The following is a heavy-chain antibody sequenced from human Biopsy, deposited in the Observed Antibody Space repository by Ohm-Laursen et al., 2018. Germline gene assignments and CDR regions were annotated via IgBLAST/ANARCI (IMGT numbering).Heavy chain of an antibody. CDR1: GGSISAYF. CDR2: IYSSGRT. V-gene: IGHV4-4*07. Sequence: SETLSLTGTVSGGSISAYFWSWIRQPADKGLEYIGRIYSSGRTFYNPSLKSRVTMSVATSNTQFSLKLSSVTAADTAVYFCARDAYGDYDTYY. J-gene: IGHJ6*03. D-gene: IGHD4-17*01. CDR3: ARDAYGDYDTYY.